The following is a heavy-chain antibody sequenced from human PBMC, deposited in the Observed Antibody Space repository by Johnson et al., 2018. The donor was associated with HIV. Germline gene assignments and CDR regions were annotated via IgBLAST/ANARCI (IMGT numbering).Heavy chain of an antibody. CDR1: GFTVSSNY. J-gene: IGHJ3*02. CDR2: IYSGGST. Sequence: VQLVESGGGLIQPGGSLRLSCAASGFTVSSNYMSWVRQAPGKGLEWVSVIYSGGSTYYAASVKGRFTISRDNSKNTLYLQMSSLRAEDTAVYYCARPPPFMGNYGSGSWWAFDIWGQGTMVTVSS. CDR3: ARPPPFMGNYGSGSWWAFDI. D-gene: IGHD3-10*01. V-gene: IGHV3-66*03.